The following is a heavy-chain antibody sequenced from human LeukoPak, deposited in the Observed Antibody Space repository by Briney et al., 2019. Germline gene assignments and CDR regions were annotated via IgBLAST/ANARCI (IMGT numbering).Heavy chain of an antibody. V-gene: IGHV1-46*01. CDR1: GYTFTSYY. CDR3: ASLDYRPPDAFDI. CDR2: INPSGGST. D-gene: IGHD4/OR15-4a*01. Sequence: ASVKLSCKAAGYTFTSYYMHWVRQAPGQGLEWMGIINPSGGSTSYAQKFQGRVTMTRDTSTSTVYMELSSLRSEDTAVYYCASLDYRPPDAFDIWGQGTMVTVSS. J-gene: IGHJ3*02.